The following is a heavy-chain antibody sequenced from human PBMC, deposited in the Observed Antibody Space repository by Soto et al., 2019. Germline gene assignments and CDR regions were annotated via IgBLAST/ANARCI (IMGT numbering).Heavy chain of an antibody. CDR1: NETLTTYG. Sequence: QVHLVQYGAEVKKPGASVKVSCKASNETLTTYGISSVRQAPGQGLEWMGWVSGYSGHSSSAQEFQDRVIMTTDTSTNTAYMELRSLTSDDSAVYFCARDSSSSGYYYGMDVWGQGTTVTVSS. V-gene: IGHV1-18*01. CDR3: ARDSSSSGYYYGMDV. J-gene: IGHJ6*02. CDR2: VSGYSGHS. D-gene: IGHD6-6*01.